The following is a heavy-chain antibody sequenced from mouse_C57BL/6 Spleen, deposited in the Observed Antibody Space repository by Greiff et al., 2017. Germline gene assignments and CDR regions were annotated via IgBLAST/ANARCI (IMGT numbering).Heavy chain of an antibody. CDR2: ISSGSSTI. Sequence: DVMLVESGGGLVKPGGSLKLSCAASGFTFSDYGMHWVRQAPEKGLEWVAYISSGSSTIYYADTVKGRFTISSDNAKNTLFLQMTMLRSENTAMYYCARRHYYDSEPEFAYWGQGTLVTVSA. D-gene: IGHD1-1*01. V-gene: IGHV5-17*01. CDR1: GFTFSDYG. J-gene: IGHJ3*01. CDR3: ARRHYYDSEPEFAY.